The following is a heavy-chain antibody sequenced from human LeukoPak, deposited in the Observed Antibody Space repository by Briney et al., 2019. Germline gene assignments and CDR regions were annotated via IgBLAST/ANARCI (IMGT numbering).Heavy chain of an antibody. CDR3: ARGWLQSFY. CDR1: GFTFSSYA. D-gene: IGHD5-24*01. J-gene: IGHJ4*02. V-gene: IGHV3-66*01. CDR2: IYSGGST. Sequence: GGSLRLSCTASGFTFSSYAMNWVRQAPGKGLGWVSVIYSGGSTYYADSVKGRFTISRDNSKNTLYLQMNSLRAEDTAVYYCARGWLQSFYWGQGTLVTVSS.